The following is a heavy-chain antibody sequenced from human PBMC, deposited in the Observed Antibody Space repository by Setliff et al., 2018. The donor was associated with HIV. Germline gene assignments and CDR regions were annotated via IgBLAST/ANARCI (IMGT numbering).Heavy chain of an antibody. V-gene: IGHV5-51*01. CDR1: GYIFTNFW. D-gene: IGHD3-22*01. CDR2: VYPGDFDT. J-gene: IGHJ4*02. Sequence: PGESLKISCPASGYIFTNFWIGWVRQMPGKGLEWMGTVYPGDFDTIYNESFQGHVTMSVDKANRTAYLKWSSLKASDTAIYYCARHKSEDSGYGPRYYDFWGQGTLVTVSS. CDR3: ARHKSEDSGYGPRYYDF.